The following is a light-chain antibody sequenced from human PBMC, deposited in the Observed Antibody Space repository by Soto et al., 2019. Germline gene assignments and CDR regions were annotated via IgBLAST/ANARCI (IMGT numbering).Light chain of an antibody. J-gene: IGKJ3*01. CDR2: DAS. V-gene: IGKV1-33*01. CDR3: QQYDNLPPFT. CDR1: HDINLY. Sequence: DIQMTQSPSSLSASVGDRVTITCQASHDINLYLNWYQQKPGKAPRLLIYDASNVETGVPSRFSGDGSETDFTLTINSLQPEDIATYYCQQYDNLPPFTFGPGTKVDIK.